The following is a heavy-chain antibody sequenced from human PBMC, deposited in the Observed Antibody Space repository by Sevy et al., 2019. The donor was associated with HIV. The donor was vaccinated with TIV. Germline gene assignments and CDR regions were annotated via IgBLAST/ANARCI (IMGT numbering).Heavy chain of an antibody. CDR1: GFTVSNNY. CDR3: ARLSVYYYDSSGYYTTGNAFDI. CDR2: IYSGDST. V-gene: IGHV3-53*01. Sequence: GGSLRLSCAASGFTVSNNYMSWVRQAPGKGLQWVSAIYSGDSTYYADSVKGRFTISRDNSKNTLYLQMNSLRAEDTAVYYCARLSVYYYDSSGYYTTGNAFDIWGQGTMVTVSS. D-gene: IGHD3-22*01. J-gene: IGHJ3*02.